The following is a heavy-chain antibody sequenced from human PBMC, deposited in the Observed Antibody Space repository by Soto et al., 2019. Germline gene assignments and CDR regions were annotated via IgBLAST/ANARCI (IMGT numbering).Heavy chain of an antibody. V-gene: IGHV4-61*03. J-gene: IGHJ4*02. CDR3: ARGLSREGYKDSLDS. D-gene: IGHD5-12*01. CDR2: VYHTGSV. CDR1: GASVSSDVHF. Sequence: QVQLQESGPGLVKPSETLSLTCSVSGASVSSDVHFWSWVRQSPGKGLEWIGYVYHTGSVTYNPPLKRRFTLSVGTSRRHFSPRLASVTAAGTAGYFCARGLSREGYKDSLDSWGRGMLVTVSS.